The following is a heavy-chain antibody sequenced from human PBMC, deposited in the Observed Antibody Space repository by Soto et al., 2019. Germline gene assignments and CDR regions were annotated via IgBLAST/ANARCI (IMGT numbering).Heavy chain of an antibody. D-gene: IGHD4-17*01. CDR2: IATDGHTA. V-gene: IGHV3-30*03. J-gene: IGHJ4*02. CDR1: GFAFSTYA. CDR3: GRPVGDAAGGISDF. Sequence: QVQVVESGGGVVQPGRSLRLSCAASGFAFSTYAMHWVRLAPGRGLEWVAVIATDGHTAYYADSVKGRFVISRDNSKNTVFLQMNSLRGEDTAMYHCGRPVGDAAGGISDFWGQGTLVTVPS.